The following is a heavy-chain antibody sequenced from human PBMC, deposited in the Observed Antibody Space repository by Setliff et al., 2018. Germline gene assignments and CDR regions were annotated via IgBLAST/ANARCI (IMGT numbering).Heavy chain of an antibody. CDR3: ARGRSNFWGYYFDY. V-gene: IGHV4-34*01. D-gene: IGHD3-3*01. Sequence: SETLSLTCAVYGGSFSGYYWSWIRQPPGKGLEWIGEINHSGSTNYNPSLKSRVTVSVDTSKNQFSLKLSSVAAADTAVYYCARGRSNFWGYYFDYWGQGTLVTVSS. CDR1: GGSFSGYY. J-gene: IGHJ4*02. CDR2: INHSGST.